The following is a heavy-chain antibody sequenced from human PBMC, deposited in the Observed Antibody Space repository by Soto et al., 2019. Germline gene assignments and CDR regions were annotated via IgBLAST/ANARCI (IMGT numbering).Heavy chain of an antibody. D-gene: IGHD2-8*01. CDR3: ARHSRYCPNGRCYIGH. CDR1: GGSISSSIYY. J-gene: IGHJ5*02. CDR2: IYYSGTT. V-gene: IGHV4-39*01. Sequence: SETLSLTCTVSGGSISSSIYYWGWIRQPPGKGLEWIGSIYYSGTTYYNPSLKSRVTISVDTSKNQFSLKLSSVTAADTAVYYCARHSRYCPNGRCYIGHWGQGTLVTVSS.